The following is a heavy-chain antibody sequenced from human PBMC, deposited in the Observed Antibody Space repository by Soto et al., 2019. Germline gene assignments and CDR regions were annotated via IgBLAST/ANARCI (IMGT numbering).Heavy chain of an antibody. CDR3: ARSSPYIVVRKPTGNQDYYGMDV. CDR2: IIPVFGTT. Sequence: QVQLVQSGAEVKKPGSSVKVFCKASGGTFSNYTISWVRQAPGQGLEWMGGIIPVFGTTDYEQKFQGRVTITAGGSTSTASMKLSSLRSADTAVYYCARSSPYIVVRKPTGNQDYYGMDVWGQGTTVTVPS. J-gene: IGHJ6*02. D-gene: IGHD2-2*01. CDR1: GGTFSNYT. V-gene: IGHV1-69*01.